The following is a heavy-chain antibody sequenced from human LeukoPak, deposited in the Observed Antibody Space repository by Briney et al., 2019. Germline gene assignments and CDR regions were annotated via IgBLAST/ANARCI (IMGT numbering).Heavy chain of an antibody. Sequence: GGSLRLSCAASGFTVSSNYMSWVRQAPGKGLEWVSVIYSGGSTYYADSVKGRFTIPRDNSKNTLYLQMNSLRAEDTAVYYCARDLRGGYQDDYWGQGTLVTVSS. CDR3: ARDLRGGYQDDY. CDR1: GFTVSSNY. CDR2: IYSGGST. V-gene: IGHV3-66*02. D-gene: IGHD3-22*01. J-gene: IGHJ4*02.